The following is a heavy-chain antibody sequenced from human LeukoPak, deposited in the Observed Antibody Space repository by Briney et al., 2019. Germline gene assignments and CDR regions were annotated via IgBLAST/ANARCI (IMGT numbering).Heavy chain of an antibody. V-gene: IGHV3-53*01. CDR2: IHKNAIT. J-gene: IGHJ4*02. CDR3: GIEGRRLDY. CDR1: DFTVSSNY. Sequence: GGSLRLSCAASDFTVSSNYMSWVRQAPGKGLEWVSVIHKNAITSYADTVKGRFTISRDNSKNTLYLQMNSLRAEDTAVYYCGIEGRRLDYWGQGTLVTVSS. D-gene: IGHD3-10*01.